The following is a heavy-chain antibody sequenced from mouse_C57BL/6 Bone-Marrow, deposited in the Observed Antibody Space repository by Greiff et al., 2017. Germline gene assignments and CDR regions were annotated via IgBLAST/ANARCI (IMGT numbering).Heavy chain of an antibody. D-gene: IGHD2-3*01. Sequence: QVQLKQSGAELVRPGTSVKVSCKASGYAFTNYLIEWVKQRPGQGLEWIGVINPGSGGTNYNEKFKGKATLTADKSSSTAYIQLSSLTSEDSAVYFCARWSPFYDGSRYWGQGTTLTVSS. V-gene: IGHV1-54*01. CDR3: ARWSPFYDGSRY. CDR1: GYAFTNYL. CDR2: INPGSGGT. J-gene: IGHJ2*01.